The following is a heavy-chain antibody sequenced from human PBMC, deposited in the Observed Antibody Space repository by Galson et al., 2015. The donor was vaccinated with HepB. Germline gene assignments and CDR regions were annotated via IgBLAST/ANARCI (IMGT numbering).Heavy chain of an antibody. D-gene: IGHD6-19*01. CDR1: GGTFSSYA. CDR2: IIPIFGTA. V-gene: IGHV1-69*13. Sequence: SVKVSCKASGGTFSSYAISWVRQAPGQGLEWMGGIIPIFGTANYAQKFQGRVTITADESTSTAYMELSSQRSEDTAVYYCAREIIAYSSGGGYFDYWGQGTLVTVSS. CDR3: AREIIAYSSGGGYFDY. J-gene: IGHJ4*02.